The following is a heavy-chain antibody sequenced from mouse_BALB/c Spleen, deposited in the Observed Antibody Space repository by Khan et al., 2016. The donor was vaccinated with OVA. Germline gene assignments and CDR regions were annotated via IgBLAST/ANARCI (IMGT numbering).Heavy chain of an antibody. CDR3: APVGTYYVSFAD. J-gene: IGHJ3*01. Sequence: EVQLQQSGPELVKPGASVKMSCKASGYTFTSYVMHWVKQKPGLGLEWIGYIYPFNDDTKYNEKLKGKATRTYTNTSSTAYMELRSLTTEESAVDYCAPVGTYYVSFADWGQGTLVTVAA. V-gene: IGHV1S136*01. CDR2: IYPFNDDT. CDR1: GYTFTSYV. D-gene: IGHD1-1*01.